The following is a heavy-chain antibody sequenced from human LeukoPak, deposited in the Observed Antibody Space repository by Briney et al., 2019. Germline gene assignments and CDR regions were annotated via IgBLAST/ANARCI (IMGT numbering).Heavy chain of an antibody. CDR2: ISGSGGST. CDR1: GFTFSSYA. J-gene: IGHJ4*02. Sequence: GGSLRLSCAASGFTFSSYAMSWVRQAPGKGLEWVSAISGSGGSTYYADSVKGRFTISRDNSKNTLYLQMNSLRAEDTAVYYCAKREGEGIAARSSAFDYWGQGTLVTVSS. CDR3: AKREGEGIAARSSAFDY. V-gene: IGHV3-23*01. D-gene: IGHD6-6*01.